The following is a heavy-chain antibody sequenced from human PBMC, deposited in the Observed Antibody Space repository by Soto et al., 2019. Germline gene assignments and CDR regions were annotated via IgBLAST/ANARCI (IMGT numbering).Heavy chain of an antibody. V-gene: IGHV6-1*01. J-gene: IGHJ5*02. D-gene: IGHD5-12*01. CDR3: ARVDIVATTNWFDP. Sequence: PSQTLSLTCAISGDSVSSNSAAWNWIRQSPSRGLEWLGRTYYRSKWYNDYAVSVKSRITINPDTSKNQFSLQLNSVTPEDTGVYYCARVDIVATTNWFDPWGQGTLVTVSS. CDR2: TYYRSKWYN. CDR1: GDSVSSNSAA.